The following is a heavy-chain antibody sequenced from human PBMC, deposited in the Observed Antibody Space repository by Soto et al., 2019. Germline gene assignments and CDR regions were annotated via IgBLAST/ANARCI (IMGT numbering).Heavy chain of an antibody. CDR3: SNLEDYYYCPGVDV. V-gene: IGHV3-30*18. D-gene: IGHD1-1*01. CDR1: EETCSVYW. CDR2: ISYDGNEK. J-gene: IGHJ6*01. Sequence: TSEETCSVYWIKSRRSAQGKGLEWMAVISYDGNEKYYADSVKGRFTISRDNSKNTLYLQMNSLRAEDTAVYYCSNLEDYYYCPGVDVSGQAT.